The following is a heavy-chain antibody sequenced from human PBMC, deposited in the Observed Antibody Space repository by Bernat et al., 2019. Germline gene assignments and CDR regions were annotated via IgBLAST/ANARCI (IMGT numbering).Heavy chain of an antibody. D-gene: IGHD6-19*01. J-gene: IGHJ4*02. CDR2: ISYDGSNK. Sequence: QVQLVESGGGVVQPGRSLRLSCAASGFTFSSYAMHWVRQAPGKGLGWVGVISYDGSNKYYADSVKGRFTISRDNSKNTLYLQMNSLRAEDTAVYYCAREQSGAVAGAVFSCFDYWGQGTLVTVSS. CDR3: AREQSGAVAGAVFSCFDY. V-gene: IGHV3-30*01. CDR1: GFTFSSYA.